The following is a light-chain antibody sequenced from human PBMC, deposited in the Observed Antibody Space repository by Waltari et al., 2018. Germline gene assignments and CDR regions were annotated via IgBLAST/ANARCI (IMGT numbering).Light chain of an antibody. CDR1: QGDKNN. Sequence: TCRDSQGDKNNLAWYQQKTGKAPVVVIHKSSRLESAVPSRFSGSGYGTEFTLTISSLQADDFATYYCQEYDTLPVTFGGGTKVEIK. J-gene: IGKJ4*01. V-gene: IGKV1-5*03. CDR3: QEYDTLPVT. CDR2: KSS.